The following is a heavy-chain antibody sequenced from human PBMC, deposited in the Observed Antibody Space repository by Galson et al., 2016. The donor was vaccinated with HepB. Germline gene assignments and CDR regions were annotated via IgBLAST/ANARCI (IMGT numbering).Heavy chain of an antibody. J-gene: IGHJ4*02. CDR2: ISYNGGNK. Sequence: LRLSCAASGFSFSNYAVHWVRQAPGTGLEWVAIISYNGGNKYYAASVKGRFTISRDNSKNTLYLQMNSLTTEDTAMYYCARGSRLKSDAHYFDYWGPGTLVTVSS. V-gene: IGHV3-30-3*01. CDR3: ARGSRLKSDAHYFDY. CDR1: GFSFSNYA. D-gene: IGHD3-10*01.